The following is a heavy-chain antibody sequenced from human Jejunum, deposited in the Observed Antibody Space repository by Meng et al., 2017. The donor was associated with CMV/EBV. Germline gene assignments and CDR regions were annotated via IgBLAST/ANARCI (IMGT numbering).Heavy chain of an antibody. D-gene: IGHD3-10*01. CDR3: ARDPTPDGSDY. J-gene: IGHJ4*02. V-gene: IGHV4-39*07. CDR2: VYYSGST. Sequence: QLALEAPAPGPVKPSEPLSLTCTMSGASISDSSYYWGWIRQPPGKGLEWIGSVYYSGSTYYNPSLESRVTISVDTSKNQFSLKLTSVTAADTATYYCARDPTPDGSDYWGRGTLVTVSS. CDR1: GASISDSSYY.